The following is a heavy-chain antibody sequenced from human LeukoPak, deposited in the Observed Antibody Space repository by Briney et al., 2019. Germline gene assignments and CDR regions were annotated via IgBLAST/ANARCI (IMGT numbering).Heavy chain of an antibody. CDR2: INHSGST. CDR1: GGSFSGYY. Sequence: SETLSLTCAVYGGSFSGYYWSWIRQPPGKGLEWIGEINHSGSTNYNPSLKSRVTISVDTSKNQFSLKLSSVTAADTAVYYCARARNYYGSGSYRPIYYYYYMDVWGKGTTVTVSS. V-gene: IGHV4-34*01. J-gene: IGHJ6*03. D-gene: IGHD3-10*01. CDR3: ARARNYYGSGSYRPIYYYYYMDV.